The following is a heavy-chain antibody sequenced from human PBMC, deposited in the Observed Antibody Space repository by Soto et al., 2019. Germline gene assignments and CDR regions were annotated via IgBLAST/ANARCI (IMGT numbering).Heavy chain of an antibody. CDR3: ARDRGYSNYVYYYGMDV. Sequence: QVQLVESGGGVVQPGRSLRLSCAASGFTFSSYAMHWVRQAPGKGLEWVAVISYDGSNKYYADSVKGRFTISRDNSKNPLYLQMNGLRAEDTAVYYCARDRGYSNYVYYYGMDVWGQGTTVTVSS. CDR2: ISYDGSNK. CDR1: GFTFSSYA. D-gene: IGHD4-4*01. V-gene: IGHV3-30-3*01. J-gene: IGHJ6*02.